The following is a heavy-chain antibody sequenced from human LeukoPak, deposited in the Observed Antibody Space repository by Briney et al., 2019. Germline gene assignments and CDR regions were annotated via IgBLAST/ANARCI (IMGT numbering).Heavy chain of an antibody. D-gene: IGHD6-6*01. CDR3: ARRSLRSSRSYAFDI. J-gene: IGHJ3*02. Sequence: SETLSLTCTVSGGSISSNSYYWGWLRQPPGKGLEWIGSIYYSGSTYYKSSLKSRVTISVDTSKNQFSLKLSSVTAADRAVYYCARRSLRSSRSYAFDIWGQGTMVTVSS. V-gene: IGHV4-39*01. CDR1: GGSISSNSYY. CDR2: IYYSGST.